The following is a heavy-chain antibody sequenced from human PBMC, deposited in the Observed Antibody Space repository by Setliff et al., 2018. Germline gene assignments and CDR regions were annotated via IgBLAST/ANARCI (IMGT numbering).Heavy chain of an antibody. CDR1: GYTFTGYY. Sequence: ASVKVSCKASGYTFTGYYMHWVRQAPGQGLEWMGWINPNSGGTNYAQKFQGRVTMTRDTSISTAYMELSRLRSDDTAVYYCARDAPYTNTWRYFDHWGQGTLVTVS. J-gene: IGHJ4*02. CDR2: INPNSGGT. D-gene: IGHD6-13*01. CDR3: ARDAPYTNTWRYFDH. V-gene: IGHV1-2*02.